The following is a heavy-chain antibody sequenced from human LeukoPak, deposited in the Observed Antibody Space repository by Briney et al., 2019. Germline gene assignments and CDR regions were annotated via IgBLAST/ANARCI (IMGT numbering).Heavy chain of an antibody. D-gene: IGHD6-19*01. J-gene: IGHJ5*02. V-gene: IGHV3-7*03. CDR1: GFTFSSYW. CDR2: IKQDGSEK. CDR3: ARERYSSGWYIIDP. Sequence: GGSLRLSCAASGFTFSSYWMSWVRLAPGKGLEWVANIKQDGSEKYYVDSVKGRFTISRDNAKNSLYLQMNSLRAEDTAVYYCARERYSSGWYIIDPWGQGTLVTVSS.